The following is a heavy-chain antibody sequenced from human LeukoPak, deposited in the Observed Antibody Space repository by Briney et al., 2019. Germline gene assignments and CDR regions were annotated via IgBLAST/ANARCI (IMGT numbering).Heavy chain of an antibody. CDR2: ISYDESHK. D-gene: IGHD3-22*01. Sequence: PGRSLRLSCAASGSTFSSYVIHWVRQAPGKGLEWVAVISYDESHKYYADSVKGRFTISRDNSKNTLYLQMNSLRAEDTAVYYCARDDHYDSSGYYHVLDYWGQGTLVTVSS. J-gene: IGHJ4*02. CDR3: ARDDHYDSSGYYHVLDY. V-gene: IGHV3-30*03. CDR1: GSTFSSYV.